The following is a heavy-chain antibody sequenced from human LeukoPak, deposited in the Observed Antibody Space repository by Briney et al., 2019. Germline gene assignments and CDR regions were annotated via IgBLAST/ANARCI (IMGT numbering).Heavy chain of an antibody. CDR3: ARSDQLRWFGEPRRPFYYGMDV. CDR1: GYTFTSYF. CDR2: IYTVDSDT. D-gene: IGHD3-10*01. J-gene: IGHJ6*02. Sequence: GESLNISCQASGYTFTSYFIGWVRQMPGKGLEWMGIIYTVDSDTRYTPSFQGQLTISADKSIRTAYLQWSLKASDTAIYYCARSDQLRWFGEPRRPFYYGMDVWGQGTTVTVS. V-gene: IGHV5-51*01.